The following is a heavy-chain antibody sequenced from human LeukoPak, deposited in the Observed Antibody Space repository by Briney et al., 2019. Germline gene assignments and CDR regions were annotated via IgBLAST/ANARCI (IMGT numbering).Heavy chain of an antibody. CDR2: ISSNGADT. CDR3: ANYRKPQGLDY. J-gene: IGHJ4*02. CDR1: RFAFSTYA. Sequence: GGCLRLSCAVSRFAFSTYAMTWVRQAPGQGLEYVSTISSNGADTYYADSVKGRFTISRDNSKNTLYLQMTSLRVEDTAVYYCANYRKPQGLDYWGQGTLVTVSS. D-gene: IGHD1-14*01. V-gene: IGHV3-23*01.